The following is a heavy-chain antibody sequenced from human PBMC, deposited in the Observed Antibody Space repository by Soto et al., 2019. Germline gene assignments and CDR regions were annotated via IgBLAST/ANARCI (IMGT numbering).Heavy chain of an antibody. D-gene: IGHD5-18*01. CDR3: ARLYALWPTNYYYYYGMDV. J-gene: IGHJ6*02. CDR1: GFTFSSYA. CDR2: ISYDGSNK. Sequence: PGGSLRLSCAASGFTFSSYAMHWVRQAPGKGLEWVAVISYDGSNKYYADSVKGRFTISRDNSKNTLYLQMNSLRAEDTAVYYCARLYALWPTNYYYYYGMDVWGQGTTVTVS. V-gene: IGHV3-30-3*01.